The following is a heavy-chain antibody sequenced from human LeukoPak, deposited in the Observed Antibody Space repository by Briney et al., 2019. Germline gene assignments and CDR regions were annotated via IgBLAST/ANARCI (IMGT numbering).Heavy chain of an antibody. CDR1: GFTLSTYW. D-gene: IGHD3-10*01. CDR3: ARGSGLRPDLYYYYGMDV. CDR2: INSDGSRT. Sequence: PGGSLRLSCAASGFTLSTYWMHWVRQGPGKGLVWVSCINSDGSRTTYADSVKGRFTISRDNAKNTLYLQMNTLRVEDTAVYYCARGSGLRPDLYYYYGMDVWGQGTTVTVSS. V-gene: IGHV3-74*01. J-gene: IGHJ6*02.